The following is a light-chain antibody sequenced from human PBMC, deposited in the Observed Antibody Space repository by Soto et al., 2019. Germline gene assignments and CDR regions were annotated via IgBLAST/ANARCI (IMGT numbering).Light chain of an antibody. CDR2: GAS. CDR3: QQYGTPLFT. J-gene: IGKJ3*01. V-gene: IGKV3-20*01. Sequence: IVLTQSPGTLSLSPGERATLSCGASQSVTNNFLAWYQQKPGQAPRLLIYGASSRATGVPDRFSGSGSGTDFTLTISRLEPGDFAVYYCQQYGTPLFTFGPGIKVDIK. CDR1: QSVTNNF.